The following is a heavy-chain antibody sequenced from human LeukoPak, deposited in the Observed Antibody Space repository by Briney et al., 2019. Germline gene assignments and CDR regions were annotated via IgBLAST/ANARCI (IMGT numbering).Heavy chain of an antibody. D-gene: IGHD6-19*01. V-gene: IGHV1-18*01. J-gene: IGHJ6*03. CDR3: ARDKRAAVAGTYIYYYYMDV. Sequence: ASVKVSCKASGYTFTSYGISWVRQAPGQGLEWMGWISAYNGNTNYAQKLQGRVTMTTDTSTSTAYMELRSLRSDDTAVYYCARDKRAAVAGTYIYYYYMDVWGNGTAVTISS. CDR1: GYTFTSYG. CDR2: ISAYNGNT.